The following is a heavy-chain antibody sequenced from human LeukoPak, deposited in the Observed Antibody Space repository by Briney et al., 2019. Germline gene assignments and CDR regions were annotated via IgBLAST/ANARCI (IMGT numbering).Heavy chain of an antibody. Sequence: ASVKVSCKASGYTFTSYGISWVRQAPGQGLEWMWWVSAYNGNTNYAQKLQGRVTMTTDTSTSTAYMELRSLRSDDTAVYYCAREGPNYYDSSGYPPEYFQHWGQGTLVTVSS. J-gene: IGHJ1*01. CDR2: VSAYNGNT. V-gene: IGHV1-18*01. CDR3: AREGPNYYDSSGYPPEYFQH. CDR1: GYTFTSYG. D-gene: IGHD3-22*01.